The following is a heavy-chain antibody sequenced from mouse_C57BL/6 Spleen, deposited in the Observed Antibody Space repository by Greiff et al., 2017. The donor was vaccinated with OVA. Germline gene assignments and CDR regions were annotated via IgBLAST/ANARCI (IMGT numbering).Heavy chain of an antibody. V-gene: IGHV1-15*01. J-gene: IGHJ2*01. CDR2: IDPETGGT. Sequence: VQLQESGAELVRPGASVTLSCKASGYTFTGYEMHWVKQTPVHGLEWIGAIDPETGGTAYNQKFKGKAILTADKSSSTAYMELRSLTSEDSAVYYCTSYYYGSSLYYFDYWGQGTTLTVSS. CDR3: TSYYYGSSLYYFDY. CDR1: GYTFTGYE. D-gene: IGHD1-1*01.